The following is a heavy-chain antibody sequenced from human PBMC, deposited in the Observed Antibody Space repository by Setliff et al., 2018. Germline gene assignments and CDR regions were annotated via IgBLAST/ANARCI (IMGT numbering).Heavy chain of an antibody. CDR2: IKQDGSEK. CDR3: ARDRGGGLYDY. CDR1: GFRFNIYW. Sequence: GGSLRLSCAASGFRFNIYWMTWVRQAPGKGLEWVANIKQDGSEKFYVDSVKGRFTISRDNAKNSLYLQMDSLRVEDTAMYFCARDRGGGLYDYWGRGTLVTVSS. V-gene: IGHV3-7*01. D-gene: IGHD3-16*01. J-gene: IGHJ4*02.